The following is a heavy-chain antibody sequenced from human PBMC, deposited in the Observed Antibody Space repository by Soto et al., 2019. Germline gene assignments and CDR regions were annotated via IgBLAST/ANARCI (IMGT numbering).Heavy chain of an antibody. CDR1: GGCISSYY. J-gene: IGHJ4*02. V-gene: IGHV4-4*07. CDR2: IYTSDRT. CDR3: ASLVYSSGCYYFDY. Sequence: VQLQESGPGLVKSSEILSLTCTVSGGCISSYYWAWIRQPVGEGLEYIGRIYTSDRTNYNPSFKSRVTMSVDASKNQFSLQMTSVTAADTALYYCASLVYSSGCYYFDYWGPGTLVTVSS. D-gene: IGHD3-10*01.